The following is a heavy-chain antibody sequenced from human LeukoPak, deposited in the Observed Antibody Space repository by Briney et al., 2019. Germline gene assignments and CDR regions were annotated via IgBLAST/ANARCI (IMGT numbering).Heavy chain of an antibody. V-gene: IGHV3-66*01. CDR1: GFTVSGNY. CDR3: ASRDKGYYYGMDV. CDR2: LYSGGST. Sequence: PGGSLRLSCAASGFTVSGNYMSWVRQAPGKGLEWVSLLYSGGSTYYADSVKGRFSISRDNSKNTLYLQMNSLRVEDTAVYYCASRDKGYYYGMDVWGQGTTVTVSS. J-gene: IGHJ6*02. D-gene: IGHD5-24*01.